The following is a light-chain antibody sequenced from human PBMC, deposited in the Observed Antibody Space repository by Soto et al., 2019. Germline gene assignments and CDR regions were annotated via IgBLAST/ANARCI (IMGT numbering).Light chain of an antibody. Sequence: DIQMTQSPSTLSASVGDRVTITCRARQSISSWLAWYQQKPGKAPKLLIYKASSLESGVPSRFSGSGSGTEFTLTISSMQPDDCATYYCQQYNSYSGTFGQGTKLEIK. J-gene: IGKJ2*01. CDR3: QQYNSYSGT. CDR2: KAS. CDR1: QSISSW. V-gene: IGKV1-5*03.